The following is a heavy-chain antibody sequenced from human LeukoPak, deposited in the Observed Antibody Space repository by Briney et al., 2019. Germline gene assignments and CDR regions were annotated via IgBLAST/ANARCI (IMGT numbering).Heavy chain of an antibody. CDR3: AKKLGSSGYYTADAFDV. D-gene: IGHD3-3*01. J-gene: IGHJ3*01. V-gene: IGHV3-23*01. CDR1: GFTFSTYG. CDR2: ISGSADYT. Sequence: GSLRLSCAASGFTFSTYGMTWVRQAPGKGLEWVSEISGSADYTYYAESVKGRFTISRDNSKDTLYLQMNSLRAEDTALYYCAKKLGSSGYYTADAFDVWGQGAMVTVSS.